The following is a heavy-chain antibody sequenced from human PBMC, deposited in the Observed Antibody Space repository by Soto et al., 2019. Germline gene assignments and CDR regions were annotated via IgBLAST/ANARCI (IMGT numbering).Heavy chain of an antibody. CDR1: GYIVSDLA. CDR2: FVPEDGET. J-gene: IGHJ5*02. Sequence: GASVKVSCTDSGYIVSDLAMHWVRQPTEKGLEWMGGFVPEDGETVYAQRFQGRVTMTEDTSTDTAYMELSSLTSEDTAVYYCARGPEVSISPDWFDPWGQGTLVTVSS. D-gene: IGHD3-9*01. CDR3: ARGPEVSISPDWFDP. V-gene: IGHV1-24*01.